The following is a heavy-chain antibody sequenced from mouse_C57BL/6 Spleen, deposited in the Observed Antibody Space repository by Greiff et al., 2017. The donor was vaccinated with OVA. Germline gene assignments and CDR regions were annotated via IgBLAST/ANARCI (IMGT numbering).Heavy chain of an antibody. D-gene: IGHD1-1*01. CDR1: GYTFTSYW. J-gene: IGHJ1*03. CDR3: AREFITTVVAPWYFDV. V-gene: IGHV1-50*01. Sequence: QVQLQQPGAELVKPGASVKLSCKASGYTFTSYWMQWVKQRPGQGLEWIGEIDPSDSYTNYNQKFKGKATLPVDTSSSTAYMQLSSLTSEDSAVYYCAREFITTVVAPWYFDVWGTGTTVTVSS. CDR2: IDPSDSYT.